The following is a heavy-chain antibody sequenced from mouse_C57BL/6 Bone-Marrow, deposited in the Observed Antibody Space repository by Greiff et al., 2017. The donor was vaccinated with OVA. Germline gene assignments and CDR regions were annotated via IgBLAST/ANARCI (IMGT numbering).Heavy chain of an antibody. CDR2: INPNYGTT. J-gene: IGHJ1*03. Sequence: VQLQQSGPELVKPGASVKISCKASGYSFTDYNMNWVKQRNGKSLEWIGVINPNYGTTSYNQKFKGKATLTVDQSSSTAYMQLNSLTSEDSAVYYCAFYYVSSDVCFDVWGTGTTVTVSA. CDR1: GYSFTDYN. CDR3: AFYYVSSDVCFDV. V-gene: IGHV1-39*01. D-gene: IGHD1-1*01.